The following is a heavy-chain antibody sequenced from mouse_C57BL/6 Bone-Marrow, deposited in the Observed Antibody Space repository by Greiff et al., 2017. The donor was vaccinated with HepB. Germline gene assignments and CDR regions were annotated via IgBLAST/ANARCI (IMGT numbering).Heavy chain of an antibody. D-gene: IGHD1-1*01. CDR2: IYPGDGDT. V-gene: IGHV1-80*01. CDR1: GYAFSSYW. J-gene: IGHJ2*01. CDR3: ARFTTVVATDY. Sequence: VQLQQSGAELVKPGASVKISCKASGYAFSSYWMNWVKQRPGKGLEWIGQIYPGDGDTNYNGKFKGKATLTADKSSSTAYMQLSSLTSEDSAVYFCARFTTVVATDYWGQGTTLTVSS.